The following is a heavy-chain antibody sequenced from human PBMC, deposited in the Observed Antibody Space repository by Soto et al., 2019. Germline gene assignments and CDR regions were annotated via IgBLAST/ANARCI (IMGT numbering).Heavy chain of an antibody. V-gene: IGHV1-69*04. CDR3: ARDDDTVTTNNYYYYYMDV. J-gene: IGHJ6*03. CDR1: GGTFSSYT. Sequence: GASVKVSCKASGGTFSSYTISWVRQAPGQGLEWMGRIIPILGIANYAQKFQGRVTITADKSTSTAYMELSSLRSEDTAVYYGARDDDTVTTNNYYYYYMDVWGKGTTVTVSS. CDR2: IIPILGIA. D-gene: IGHD4-17*01.